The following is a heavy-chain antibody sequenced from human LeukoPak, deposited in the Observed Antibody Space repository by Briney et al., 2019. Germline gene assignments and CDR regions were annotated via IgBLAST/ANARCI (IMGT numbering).Heavy chain of an antibody. J-gene: IGHJ6*03. CDR2: IYYSGST. CDR3: ARHESYDILTHYYYMDV. CDR1: GGSLSSSSYY. D-gene: IGHD3-9*01. Sequence: KPSETLSLTCSVSGGSLSSSSYYWGWVRQPPGKGLEWIGAIYYSGSTYYNPSLKSRVTISVDTSKNQFSLKVRSVTAADTAVYYCARHESYDILTHYYYMDVWGKGSTVTVSS. V-gene: IGHV4-39*01.